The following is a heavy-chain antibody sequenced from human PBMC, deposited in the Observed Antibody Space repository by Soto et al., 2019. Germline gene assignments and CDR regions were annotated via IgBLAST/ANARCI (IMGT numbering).Heavy chain of an antibody. Sequence: QVQLVQSGAEVKKPGASVKVSCKASGYTFTSYDINWVRQATGQGLEWMGWMNPNSGNTGYAQKFHGRVTMTGSTSISTPCMELSSLRSEDTAVYYCASRPITIFGVVIDSPIDNWFDPWGQGTLVTVSS. CDR2: MNPNSGNT. CDR3: ASRPITIFGVVIDSPIDNWFDP. V-gene: IGHV1-8*01. CDR1: GYTFTSYD. J-gene: IGHJ5*02. D-gene: IGHD3-3*01.